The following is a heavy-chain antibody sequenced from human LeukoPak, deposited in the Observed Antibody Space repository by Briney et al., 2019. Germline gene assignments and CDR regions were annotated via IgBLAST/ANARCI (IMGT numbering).Heavy chain of an antibody. D-gene: IGHD3-10*01. CDR1: GFTFSSYG. Sequence: GGSLRLSCAASGFTFSSYGMHWVRQAPGKGLEWVAVISYDGSNKYYADSVKGRFTISRDNSKNTLYLQMNSLRAEDTAVYYCAKDLWFGEPDAFDIWGQGTMVTVSS. J-gene: IGHJ3*02. V-gene: IGHV3-30*18. CDR2: ISYDGSNK. CDR3: AKDLWFGEPDAFDI.